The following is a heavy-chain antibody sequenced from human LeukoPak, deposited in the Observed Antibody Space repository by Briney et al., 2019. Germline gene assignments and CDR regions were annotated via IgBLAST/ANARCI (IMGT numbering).Heavy chain of an antibody. Sequence: GASLRLSCAASGFTFSRYAMSWVRQAPGKGLEWVSAISKSGAHTYYADSVKGRFTISRDNSKDTLYLRMNSLRAEDTALYYCASPLSSNWYNYWGQGTLVTVSS. CDR3: ASPLSSNWYNY. J-gene: IGHJ4*02. CDR2: ISKSGAHT. D-gene: IGHD6-13*01. V-gene: IGHV3-23*01. CDR1: GFTFSRYA.